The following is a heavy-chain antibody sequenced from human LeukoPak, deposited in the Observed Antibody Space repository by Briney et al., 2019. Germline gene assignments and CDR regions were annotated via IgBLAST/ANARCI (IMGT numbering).Heavy chain of an antibody. J-gene: IGHJ5*02. D-gene: IGHD6-13*01. CDR1: GDSMTSRNYY. CDR3: ARGQQPDNWFDP. Sequence: SETLSLTCAVSGDSMTSRNYYWGWIRQPPGKGLEWIGYIYYSGSTNYNPSLKSRVTISVDTSKNQFSLKLSSVTAADTAVYYCARGQQPDNWFDPWGQGTLVTVSS. CDR2: IYYSGST. V-gene: IGHV4-61*01.